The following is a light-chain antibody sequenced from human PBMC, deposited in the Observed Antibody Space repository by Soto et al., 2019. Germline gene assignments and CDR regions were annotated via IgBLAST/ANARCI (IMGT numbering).Light chain of an antibody. CDR3: MQALQTPIT. CDR2: LGA. J-gene: IGKJ5*01. Sequence: DIVMTQSPLSLPVTPGEPASISCRSSQSLLHSIGYNYLDWYLQKPGQSPQLLIYLGANRASGVPDRFSGSGSGTDFTLKINRVEAEDVGVYYCMQALQTPITFGQGTRLEIK. V-gene: IGKV2-28*01. CDR1: QSLLHSIGYNY.